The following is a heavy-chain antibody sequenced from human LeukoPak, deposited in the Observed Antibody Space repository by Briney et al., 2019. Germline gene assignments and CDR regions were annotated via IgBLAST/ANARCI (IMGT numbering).Heavy chain of an antibody. Sequence: SETLSLTCAVYAGSFSCYYWSWIRQPPGKGLEWIGEINHSGSTNYNPSLKSRVTISVDTSKNQFSLKLSSVTAADTAVYYCARAGDASSGQPLYYFDYRGQATLVTVSS. CDR1: AGSFSCYY. V-gene: IGHV4-34*01. CDR2: INHSGST. CDR3: ARAGDASSGQPLYYFDY. D-gene: IGHD3-22*01. J-gene: IGHJ4*02.